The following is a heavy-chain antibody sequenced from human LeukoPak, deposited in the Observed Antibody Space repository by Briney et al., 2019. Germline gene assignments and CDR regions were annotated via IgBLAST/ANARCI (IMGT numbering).Heavy chain of an antibody. CDR1: GYTFTGYY. V-gene: IGHV1-2*06. Sequence: ASVKVSCTASGYTFTGYYMHWVRQAPGQGLEWMGRINPNSGGTNYAQKFQGRVTMTRDTSISTAYMELSRLRSGDTAVYYCARGPRKTLRYFDWDRYCFDYWGQGTLVTVSS. J-gene: IGHJ4*02. CDR3: ARGPRKTLRYFDWDRYCFDY. D-gene: IGHD3-9*01. CDR2: INPNSGGT.